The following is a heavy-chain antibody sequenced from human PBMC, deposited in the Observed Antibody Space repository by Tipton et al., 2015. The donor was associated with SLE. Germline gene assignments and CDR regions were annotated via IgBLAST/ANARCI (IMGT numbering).Heavy chain of an antibody. CDR3: ARHELVATKADY. CDR2: INYRGTT. J-gene: IGHJ4*02. CDR1: GGSFSDYY. D-gene: IGHD5-12*01. Sequence: TLSLTCNVYGGSFSDYYWSWIRQSPGKGLEWIGEINYRGTTVYNPSLKSRVSISVDTSKNQFSLKLNSVTAADTAVYYCARHELVATKADYWGQGTLVTVSS. V-gene: IGHV4-34*01.